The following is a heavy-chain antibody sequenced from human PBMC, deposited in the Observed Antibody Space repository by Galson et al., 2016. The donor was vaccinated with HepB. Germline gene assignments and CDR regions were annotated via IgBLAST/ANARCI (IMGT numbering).Heavy chain of an antibody. Sequence: YSRTTHYNPSLKSRPTISVDTSKNQFSLYLTSMSAADTAVYFCARFPRGIGLILEGSWGQGILVTVSS. J-gene: IGHJ4*02. D-gene: IGHD2/OR15-2a*01. CDR2: YSRTT. V-gene: IGHV4-39*01. CDR3: ARFPRGIGLILEGS.